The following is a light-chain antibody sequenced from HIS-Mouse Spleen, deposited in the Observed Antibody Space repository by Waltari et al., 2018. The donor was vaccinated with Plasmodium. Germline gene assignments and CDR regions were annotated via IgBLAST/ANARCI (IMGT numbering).Light chain of an antibody. CDR2: EDS. CDR1: ALPKKY. CDR3: YSTDSSGNHRV. J-gene: IGLJ3*02. V-gene: IGLV3-10*01. Sequence: SYELTQPPSVSVSPGQTARITCSGEALPKKYAYWYQQKSGPAPVLVIYEDSKRPPGSPERFSGSSSGTMATLTISGAQVEDEADYYCYSTDSSGNHRVFGGGTKLTVL.